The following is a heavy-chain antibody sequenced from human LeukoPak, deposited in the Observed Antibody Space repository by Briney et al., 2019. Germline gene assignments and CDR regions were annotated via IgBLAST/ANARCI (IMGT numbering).Heavy chain of an antibody. Sequence: SETLSLTCTVSGGSIASGNWWSWVRQPPGEGLGWIGEIYHSGTTNYSPSLKRPVTISVDTSKNQFSLKLSSVTAADTAVYYCARALVVRGVIKGRAFDYWGQGTLVTVSS. CDR2: IYHSGTT. J-gene: IGHJ4*02. D-gene: IGHD3-10*01. CDR3: ARALVVRGVIKGRAFDY. CDR1: GGSIASGNW. V-gene: IGHV4-4*02.